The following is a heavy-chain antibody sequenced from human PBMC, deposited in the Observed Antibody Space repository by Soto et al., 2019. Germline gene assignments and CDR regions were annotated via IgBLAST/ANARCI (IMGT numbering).Heavy chain of an antibody. CDR1: GGSISSGDYY. Sequence: QVQLQESGPGLVKPSQTLSLTCTVSGGSISSGDYYWSWIRQPPGKGRGWIGYIYYSGSTYYNPSLKSRVTISVDTSKNQFSLKLSSVTAADTAVYYCASEYCTNGVCSGMDVWGQGTTVTVSS. J-gene: IGHJ6*02. V-gene: IGHV4-30-4*01. CDR3: ASEYCTNGVCSGMDV. CDR2: IYYSGST. D-gene: IGHD2-8*01.